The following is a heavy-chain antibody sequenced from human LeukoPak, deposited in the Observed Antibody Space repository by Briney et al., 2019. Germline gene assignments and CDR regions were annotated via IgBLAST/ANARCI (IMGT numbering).Heavy chain of an antibody. CDR1: GFTFSSYA. CDR2: ISGSGGST. V-gene: IGHV3-23*01. D-gene: IGHD7-27*01. J-gene: IGHJ4*02. CDR3: VRDFAWGFDY. Sequence: GGSLRLSCAASGFTFSSYAMSWVRQAPGKGLEWVSAISGSGGSTYYADSVKGRFTISRDNSKNTLYLQMNSLRTEDTAFYYCVRDFAWGFDYWGQGTLATVSS.